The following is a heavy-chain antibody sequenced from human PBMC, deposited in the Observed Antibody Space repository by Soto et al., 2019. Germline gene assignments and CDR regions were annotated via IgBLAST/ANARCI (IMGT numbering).Heavy chain of an antibody. V-gene: IGHV5-51*01. Sequence: GESLTSDCMCAGISFCPYWIAWVRQMPGKGVEGMGIFYPGDSEPTYSPSFQGQVTFSADKSISTAYLQWSSLKASDTAMYYCARAGKGGSHGDGMDVWGQGTTVTVSS. CDR1: GISFCPYW. J-gene: IGHJ6*02. CDR2: FYPGDSEP. CDR3: ARAGKGGSHGDGMDV. D-gene: IGHD1-26*01.